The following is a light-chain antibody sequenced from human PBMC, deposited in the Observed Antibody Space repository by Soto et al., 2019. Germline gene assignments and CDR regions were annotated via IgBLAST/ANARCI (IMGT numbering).Light chain of an antibody. V-gene: IGLV2-14*01. CDR1: SSDLGAYNY. CDR2: EVS. J-gene: IGLJ1*01. Sequence: QSVLTQPASVSGSPGQSITISCTGTSSDLGAYNYVSWYQQLPGKAPKLMIYEVSDRPSGVSSRFSGSKSDNTASLTISGLQTEDEADYYCSSYTSESTIVFGTGTKVTVL. CDR3: SSYTSESTIV.